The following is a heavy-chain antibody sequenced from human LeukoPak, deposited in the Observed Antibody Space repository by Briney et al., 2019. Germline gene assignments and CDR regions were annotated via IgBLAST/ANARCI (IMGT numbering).Heavy chain of an antibody. Sequence: SETLSLTCDVFGGSFTDYFWTWIRQSPGKGLEWIGEINDYTGNTNYNPSLNSRVSISLEKSKNQFSLELRSVAAADTAVYYCARGRIAKIVVVHSFHYGMDVWGQGTTVTVSS. V-gene: IGHV4-34*01. CDR2: INDYTGNT. D-gene: IGHD3-22*01. CDR3: ARGRIAKIVVVHSFHYGMDV. J-gene: IGHJ6*02. CDR1: GGSFTDYF.